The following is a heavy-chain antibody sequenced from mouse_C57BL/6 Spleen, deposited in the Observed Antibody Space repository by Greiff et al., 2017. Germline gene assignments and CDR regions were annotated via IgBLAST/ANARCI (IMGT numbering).Heavy chain of an antibody. CDR3: ARHYDYDRGY. CDR1: GYTFTDYN. D-gene: IGHD2-4*01. Sequence: EVQLQQSGPELVKPGASVKIPCKASGYTFTDYNIDWVKQSHGKSLEWIGDINPNNGGTIYNQKFKGKATLTVDKSSSTAYMELRSLTSEDTAVYYCARHYDYDRGYWGQGTTLTVSS. V-gene: IGHV1-18*01. CDR2: INPNNGGT. J-gene: IGHJ2*01.